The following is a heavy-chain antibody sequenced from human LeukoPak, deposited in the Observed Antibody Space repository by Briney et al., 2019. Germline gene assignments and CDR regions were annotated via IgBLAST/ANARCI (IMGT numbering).Heavy chain of an antibody. V-gene: IGHV1-2*02. CDR2: INPNTGGT. Sequence: ASVKLSCKASGYTFTDYYMHWVRQAPGQGLEWMGCINPNTGGTNYAQRFQGRVTMTRDTSISTAYMELSRLRSDDTAVYYCARPTATVTTSLKFWGQGNLVTVSS. J-gene: IGHJ4*02. D-gene: IGHD4-17*01. CDR3: ARPTATVTTSLKF. CDR1: GYTFTDYY.